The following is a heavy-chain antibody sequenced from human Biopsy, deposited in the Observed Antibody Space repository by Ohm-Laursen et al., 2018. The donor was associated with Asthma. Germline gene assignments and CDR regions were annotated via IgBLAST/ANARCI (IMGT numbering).Heavy chain of an antibody. J-gene: IGHJ4*02. D-gene: IGHD3-16*01. V-gene: IGHV4-30-4*02. CDR2: IYYIRST. Sequence: SDTLSLTCTVSGGSISSGAYYWSWVRQPPGKGLEWIGYIYYIRSTYYNPSLKSRVAISLDTSKNQFSLKLSSVTAADAAVYFCARRGGVRRHFDYWGQGTLVTVSS. CDR1: GGSISSGAYY. CDR3: ARRGGVRRHFDY.